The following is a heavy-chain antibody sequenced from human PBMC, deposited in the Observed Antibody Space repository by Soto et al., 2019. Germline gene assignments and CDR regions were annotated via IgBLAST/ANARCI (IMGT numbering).Heavy chain of an antibody. Sequence: PGGSLRLSCAASGFTFSSYGMHWVRQAPGKGLEWVAVISYDGSNKNYADSVKGRFTISRDNSKNTLYLQMNSLKAEETAVYYCAKDWFVRGYPSTWFDPWGQGTLVTVSS. CDR3: AKDWFVRGYPSTWFDP. V-gene: IGHV3-30*18. D-gene: IGHD3-10*01. J-gene: IGHJ5*02. CDR1: GFTFSSYG. CDR2: ISYDGSNK.